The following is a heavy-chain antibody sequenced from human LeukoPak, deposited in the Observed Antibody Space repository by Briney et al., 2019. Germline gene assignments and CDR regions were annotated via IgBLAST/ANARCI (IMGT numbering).Heavy chain of an antibody. CDR3: ARDGSSGWYYFDF. D-gene: IGHD6-19*01. CDR1: GGSISSSNW. J-gene: IGHJ4*02. CDR2: IYHSGST. Sequence: SETLSLTCAVSGGSISSSNWWSWVRQPPGKGLEWIGEIYHSGSTNYNPSLKSRVTLSVDTSKNQFSLELSSVTAADTAVYYCARDGSSGWYYFDFWGQGTLVTVSS. V-gene: IGHV4-4*02.